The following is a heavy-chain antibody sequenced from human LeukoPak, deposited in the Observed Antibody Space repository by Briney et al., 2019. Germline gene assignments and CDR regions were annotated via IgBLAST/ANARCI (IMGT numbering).Heavy chain of an antibody. J-gene: IGHJ3*02. CDR1: GFTFSSYG. D-gene: IGHD3-22*01. CDR3: AKVQVEYYDSSGYYFDAFDI. V-gene: IGHV3-30*18. Sequence: PGGSLRLSCAASGFTFSSYGMHWVRQAPGKGLEWVAVISYDGSNKYYADSVKGRFTISRDNSKNTLYLQMNSLRAEDTAVYYCAKVQVEYYDSSGYYFDAFDIWGQGTMVTVSS. CDR2: ISYDGSNK.